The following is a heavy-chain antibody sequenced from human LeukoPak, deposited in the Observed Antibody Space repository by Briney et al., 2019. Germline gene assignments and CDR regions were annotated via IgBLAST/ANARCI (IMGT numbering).Heavy chain of an antibody. CDR2: IGGSGDRT. J-gene: IGHJ4*02. CDR1: GFTFSIYG. CDR3: AKDMRMASFEH. D-gene: IGHD5-24*01. Sequence: GGSLRLSCAASGFTFSIYGMNWVRQSPGKGLEWVSGIGGSGDRTYYADSVKGRFSISRDNPKNTLYLQINSLRVEDTAVYYCAKDMRMASFEHWGRGTQVTVSS. V-gene: IGHV3-23*01.